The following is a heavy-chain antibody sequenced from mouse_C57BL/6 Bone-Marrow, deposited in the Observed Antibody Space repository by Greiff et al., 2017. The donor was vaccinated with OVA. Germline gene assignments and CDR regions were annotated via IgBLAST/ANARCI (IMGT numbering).Heavy chain of an antibody. V-gene: IGHV1-26*01. J-gene: IGHJ1*03. D-gene: IGHD4-1*01. Sequence: VQLQQSGPELVKPGASVKISCKASGYTFTDYYMNWVKQSHGKSLEWIGDINPNNGGTSYNQKFKGKATLTVDKSSSTAYMELRSLTSEDSAVYYCARGNWEFDWYFDVWGTGTTVTVSS. CDR1: GYTFTDYY. CDR3: ARGNWEFDWYFDV. CDR2: INPNNGGT.